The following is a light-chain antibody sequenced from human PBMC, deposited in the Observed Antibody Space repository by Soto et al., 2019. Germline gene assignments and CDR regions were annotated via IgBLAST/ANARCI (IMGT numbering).Light chain of an antibody. V-gene: IGLV2-23*01. CDR2: EDS. Sequence: QSALTQPASVSGSPGQSITISCTATSSDAGNYNFVSWYQQHPGKAPKVIIYEDSTRPSGVSNRISGSKSGNTASLTISGLQAEDEADYYCCSYAGSSTSWVFGGGTQLTVL. CDR1: SSDAGNYNF. J-gene: IGLJ3*02. CDR3: CSYAGSSTSWV.